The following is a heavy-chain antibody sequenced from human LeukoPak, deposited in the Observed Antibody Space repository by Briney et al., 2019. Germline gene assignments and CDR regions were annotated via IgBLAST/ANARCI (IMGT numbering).Heavy chain of an antibody. Sequence: ASVKVSCKASGYTFTGYYIHWVRQAPGQGLEWVGWINPKSGGTNYAQKFLDRVTMTTDMSISTAYMELIRLRSRDTAVYFCARGSSKYLFGYYMDVWGKGTTIIVSS. CDR1: GYTFTGYY. CDR2: INPKSGGT. D-gene: IGHD4-11*01. V-gene: IGHV1-2*02. CDR3: ARGSSKYLFGYYMDV. J-gene: IGHJ6*03.